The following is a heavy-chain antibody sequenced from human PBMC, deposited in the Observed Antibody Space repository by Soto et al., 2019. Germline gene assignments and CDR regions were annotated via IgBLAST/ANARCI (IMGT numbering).Heavy chain of an antibody. Sequence: ASVKVSCKASGYTFTSYAMNWVRQAPGQRLEWMGWINAGNGNTKYSQKFQGRVTITRDTSASTAYMELRSLRSDDTAVYYCARDRGPGEAGDYGDYFDYWGQGTLVTVSS. J-gene: IGHJ4*02. CDR3: ARDRGPGEAGDYGDYFDY. V-gene: IGHV1-3*01. CDR1: GYTFTSYA. CDR2: INAGNGNT. D-gene: IGHD4-17*01.